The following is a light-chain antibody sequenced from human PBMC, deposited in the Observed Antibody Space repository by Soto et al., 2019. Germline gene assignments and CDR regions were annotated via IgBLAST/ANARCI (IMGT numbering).Light chain of an antibody. CDR2: DAS. V-gene: IGKV1-5*01. CDR1: QSISSW. Sequence: IQMTQSPSTLSASLGDRVTITCRASQSISSWLAWYQQKPGKAPKLLIYDASSLESGVPSRFSGSGSGTEFTLAISSLQSEDFATYYCQQYNSYWTFGQGTKVDIK. J-gene: IGKJ1*01. CDR3: QQYNSYWT.